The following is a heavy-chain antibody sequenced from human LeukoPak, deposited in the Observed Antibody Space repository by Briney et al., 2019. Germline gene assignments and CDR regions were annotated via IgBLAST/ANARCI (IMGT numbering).Heavy chain of an antibody. J-gene: IGHJ5*02. D-gene: IGHD4-17*01. CDR3: ARLRTTRGPVTVTPFYPGSPNWCDP. Sequence: GASLKISCKGSGYSSTSYWIGWVRPMPGKGLGWMGIITPEDSDTTYSPSFQGEATISADQSISIAYLQWSSLKASDTAMYYCARLRTTRGPVTVTPFYPGSPNWCDPWGQGTLVTVSS. CDR2: ITPEDSDT. CDR1: GYSSTSYW. V-gene: IGHV5-51*01.